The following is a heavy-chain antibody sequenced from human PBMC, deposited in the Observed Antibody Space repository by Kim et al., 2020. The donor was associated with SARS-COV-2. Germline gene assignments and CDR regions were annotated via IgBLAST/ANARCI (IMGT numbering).Heavy chain of an antibody. CDR1: GFTFSSYE. CDR3: ARDELGFGELLPDY. D-gene: IGHD3-10*01. Sequence: GGSLRLSCAASGFTFSSYEMNWVRQAPGKGLEWVSYISCSGSTIYYADSVKVRFTISRDNAKNSLYLQMNSLRAEDTAVYYCARDELGFGELLPDYWGQGTLVTVSS. V-gene: IGHV3-48*03. J-gene: IGHJ4*02. CDR2: ISCSGSTI.